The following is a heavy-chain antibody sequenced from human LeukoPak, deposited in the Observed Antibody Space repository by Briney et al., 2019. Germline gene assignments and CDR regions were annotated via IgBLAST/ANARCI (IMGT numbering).Heavy chain of an antibody. CDR2: INPNSGGT. V-gene: IGHV1-2*02. CDR1: GYTFTGYY. J-gene: IGHJ4*02. D-gene: IGHD3-22*01. Sequence: ASVKVSCKASGYTFTGYYMHWVRQAPGQGLGWMGWINPNSGGTNYAQKFQGRVTMTTDTSTSTAYMELRSLRSDDTAVYYCARGITMIVGGDFDYWGQGTLVTVSS. CDR3: ARGITMIVGGDFDY.